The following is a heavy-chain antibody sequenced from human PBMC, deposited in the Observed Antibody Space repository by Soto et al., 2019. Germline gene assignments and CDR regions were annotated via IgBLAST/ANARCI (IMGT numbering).Heavy chain of an antibody. CDR1: GFSLTTSGVG. D-gene: IGHD5-18*01. CDR2: IYWDDDK. J-gene: IGHJ4*02. V-gene: IGHV2-5*02. CDR3: PHRVLRTVLVTTTAIYFDF. Sequence: QITLNESGPTVVRPTETLTLTCRFSGFSLTTSGVGVGWIRQSPGKAPEWLALIYWDDDKRYSASLKSRLTITKDTSKNQVVLTVSDLDPTDTATYYCPHRVLRTVLVTTTAIYFDFWGQGTPVAVSS.